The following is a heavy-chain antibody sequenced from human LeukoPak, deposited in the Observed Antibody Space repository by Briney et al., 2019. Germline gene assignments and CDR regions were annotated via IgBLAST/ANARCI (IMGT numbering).Heavy chain of an antibody. J-gene: IGHJ4*02. D-gene: IGHD3-10*01. Sequence: SETLSLTCTVSGGSISSYYWSWMRQPPGKGLEWIGYIYYSGSTNYNPSLKSRVTISVDTSKNQFSLKLSSVTAADTAVYHCARGGRGVRGVNIDYWGQGTLVTVSS. CDR1: GGSISSYY. CDR2: IYYSGST. V-gene: IGHV4-59*01. CDR3: ARGGRGVRGVNIDY.